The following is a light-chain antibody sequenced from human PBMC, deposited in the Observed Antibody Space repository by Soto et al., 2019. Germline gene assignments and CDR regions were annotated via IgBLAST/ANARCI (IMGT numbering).Light chain of an antibody. V-gene: IGKV3-20*01. CDR3: HQYGSSPAT. J-gene: IGKJ1*01. CDR1: QSVSSSF. CDR2: GAS. Sequence: EIVLTQSPGTLSLSPGERATLPCRASQSVSSSFLAWYQQKPGQAPRLLIYGASSRATGIPDRFSGSGSGTDFTLTISRLEPEDFAVYYCHQYGSSPATFGQATKVDIK.